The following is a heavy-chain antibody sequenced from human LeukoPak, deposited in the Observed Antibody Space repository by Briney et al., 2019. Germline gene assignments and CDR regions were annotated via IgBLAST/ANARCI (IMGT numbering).Heavy chain of an antibody. V-gene: IGHV4-38-2*01. Sequence: SETLSLTCAVSGYSISSGYYWGWIRQPPGKGLEWIGGIYHRGSTNYNPSLKSRVTISVDTSKNQFSLKLSSVTAADTAMYYCASVRYCSGGSCRNNFCYYMDVWGKGTTVTVSS. CDR1: GYSISSGYY. CDR3: ASVRYCSGGSCRNNFCYYMDV. J-gene: IGHJ6*03. CDR2: IYHRGST. D-gene: IGHD2-15*01.